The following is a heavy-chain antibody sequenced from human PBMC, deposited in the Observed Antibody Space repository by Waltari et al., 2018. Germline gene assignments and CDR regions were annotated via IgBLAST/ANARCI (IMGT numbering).Heavy chain of an antibody. J-gene: IGHJ6*03. CDR3: ARDGGLDYYYYYMDV. CDR2: IYSSRST. V-gene: IGHV4-59*13. Sequence: TVSGASISSYYWSWIRQPPGKGLEWIGYIYSSRSTNYNPSLKSRITISVDTSKNQSSLKLSSVTAADTAVYYCARDGGLDYYYYYMDVWGKGTTVSVSS. D-gene: IGHD3-16*01. CDR1: GASISSYY.